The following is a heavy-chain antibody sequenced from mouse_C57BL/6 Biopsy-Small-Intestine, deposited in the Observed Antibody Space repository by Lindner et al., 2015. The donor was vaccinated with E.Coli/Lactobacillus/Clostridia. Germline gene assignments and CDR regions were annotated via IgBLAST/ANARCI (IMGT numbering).Heavy chain of an antibody. V-gene: IGHV1-53*01. J-gene: IGHJ1*01. CDR2: INPDTGVT. CDR1: GYIFNGYY. CDR3: TKSSCSVSSCGIKNYYLYGMDV. Sequence: SVKVSCKASGYIFNGYYMHWVRQAPGQGLEWMGWINPDTGVTTYEQKFQGRATMTRDTSISTAYMELTSLTSDDSAVYYCTKSSCSVSSCGIKNYYLYGMDVWGQGTTVTVSS. D-gene: IGHD5-5*01.